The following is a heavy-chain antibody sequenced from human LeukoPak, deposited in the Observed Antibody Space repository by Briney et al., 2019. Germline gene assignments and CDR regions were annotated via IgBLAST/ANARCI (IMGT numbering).Heavy chain of an antibody. CDR1: GFTVSSNY. J-gene: IGHJ4*02. V-gene: IGHV3-53*01. D-gene: IGHD6-19*01. CDR2: IYSGGST. Sequence: GGSLRLSCAASGFTVSSNYMSWVRQAPGKGLEWVSVIYSGGSTYYADSVKGRFTISRDNSKNTLYVQMNSLRAEDTAVYYCAKGSSGWYWRFDYWGQGTLVTVSS. CDR3: AKGSSGWYWRFDY.